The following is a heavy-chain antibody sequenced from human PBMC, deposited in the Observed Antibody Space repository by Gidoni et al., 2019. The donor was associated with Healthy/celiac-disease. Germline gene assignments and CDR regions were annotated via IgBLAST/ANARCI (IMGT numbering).Heavy chain of an antibody. Sequence: EVQLVESGGGLVKPGGSLRLSCAASGFTFSSYSMNWVRQAPGKGLEGVSTISSSSSYIYYADSVKGRFTISRDNAKNSLYLQMNSLRAEDTAVYYCARDWFGPLDVWGQGTTVTVSS. J-gene: IGHJ6*02. V-gene: IGHV3-21*01. CDR1: GFTFSSYS. CDR2: ISSSSSYI. D-gene: IGHD3-16*01. CDR3: ARDWFGPLDV.